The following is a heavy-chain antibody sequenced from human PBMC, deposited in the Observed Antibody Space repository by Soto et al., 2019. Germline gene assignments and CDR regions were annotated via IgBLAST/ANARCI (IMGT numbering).Heavy chain of an antibody. Sequence: ESLKIACGVSVYTFTNYCITWLRQMPVKGLECMCSICPSDSYTNYSPSFQGHVNFSSDKSIGTAYLQWSSLKASDTAIYDCGRRADARYDSSDYVDYWGQGTLVKASS. J-gene: IGHJ4*01. CDR2: ICPSDSYT. CDR1: VYTFTNYC. V-gene: IGHV5-10-1*01. CDR3: GRRADARYDSSDYVDY. D-gene: IGHD3-22*01.